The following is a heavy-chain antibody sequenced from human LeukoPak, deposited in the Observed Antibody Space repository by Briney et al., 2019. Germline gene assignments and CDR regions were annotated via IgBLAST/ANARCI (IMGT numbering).Heavy chain of an antibody. Sequence: ASVKVSCTASGYTFTSYAMNWVRQAPGHGLEWMGWINTNTGNPTYDQGFTGRFVFSLDTSVSTAYLQISSLKAEDTAVYYCARAKVAYLIDYWGQGTLVTVSS. J-gene: IGHJ4*02. CDR2: INTNTGNP. CDR1: GYTFTSYA. V-gene: IGHV7-4-1*02. CDR3: ARAKVAYLIDY.